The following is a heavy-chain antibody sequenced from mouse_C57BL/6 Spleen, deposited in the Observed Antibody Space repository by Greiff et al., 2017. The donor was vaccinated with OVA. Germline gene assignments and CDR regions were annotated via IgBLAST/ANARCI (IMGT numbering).Heavy chain of an antibody. V-gene: IGHV1-18*01. CDR1: GYTFTDYN. Sequence: VQLQQSGPELVKPGASVKIPCKASGYTFTDYNMDWVKQSHGKSLEWIGDINPNNGGTVYNQKFKGKATLTVDKSSSTAYMELRSLTSEDTAVYYCARGEPYYSNYGFDYWGQGTTLTVSS. J-gene: IGHJ2*01. D-gene: IGHD2-5*01. CDR2: INPNNGGT. CDR3: ARGEPYYSNYGFDY.